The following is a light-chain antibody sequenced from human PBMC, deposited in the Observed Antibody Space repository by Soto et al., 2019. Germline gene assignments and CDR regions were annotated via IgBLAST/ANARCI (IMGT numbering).Light chain of an antibody. CDR2: KAS. Sequence: DIQMTQSPSVLSASVGDRVTITCRASQSISSWSAWYQQKPGKAPNLLIHKASHLESGVPSRFSGSGSGTDFTLTINRLEPEDFAVYYCQQYAGSPRTFGQGTKVDIK. CDR3: QQYAGSPRT. CDR1: QSISSW. V-gene: IGKV1-5*03. J-gene: IGKJ1*01.